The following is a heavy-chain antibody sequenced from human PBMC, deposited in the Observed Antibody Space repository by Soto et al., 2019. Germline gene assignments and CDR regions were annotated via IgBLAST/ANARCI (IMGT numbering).Heavy chain of an antibody. J-gene: IGHJ4*02. CDR3: ADGRDYDY. Sequence: VQLTESGPGLVRPSRTLSLTCDSSGGSITTSVLWTWVRQFAGGGLEWIVEIAHAGHTNYNPSLSGRVTISVDLSNSQFSLNVASVNAADTAVYFCADGRDYDYWGQGTLVTVSS. V-gene: IGHV4-4*02. D-gene: IGHD1-26*01. CDR2: IAHAGHT. CDR1: GGSITTSVL.